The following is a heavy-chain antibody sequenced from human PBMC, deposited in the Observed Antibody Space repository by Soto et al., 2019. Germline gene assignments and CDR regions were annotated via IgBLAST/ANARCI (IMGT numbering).Heavy chain of an antibody. J-gene: IGHJ3*02. D-gene: IGHD3-3*01. CDR2: IHYSGTT. CDR1: GGSISRGDYY. CDR3: ARVVTISGVVDAFDI. Sequence: QVQLQESGPGLVKPSQTLSLTCTVSGGSISRGDYYWTWIRQHQGKGLEWIGYIHYSGTTSYTPSLESPVTRSVDTSKNRCSLKLTSVTAADTAVYFCARVVTISGVVDAFDIWGQGTMVTVSS. V-gene: IGHV4-31*01.